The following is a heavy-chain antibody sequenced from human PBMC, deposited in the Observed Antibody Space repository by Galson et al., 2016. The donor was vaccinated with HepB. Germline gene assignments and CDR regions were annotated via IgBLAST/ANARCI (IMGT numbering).Heavy chain of an antibody. CDR2: INGDGTNT. CDR3: ARDRGGSAGAFKWFDP. Sequence: SLRLSCAASGFTFSTNWMHWVRQAPGQGLVWVSRINGDGTNTDYADTLKGRVTISRDNAENTLYLQMNSLRVEDTAVYYCARDRGGSAGAFKWFDPWGQGTLVTVSS. CDR1: GFTFSTNW. J-gene: IGHJ5*02. V-gene: IGHV3-74*01. D-gene: IGHD3-10*01.